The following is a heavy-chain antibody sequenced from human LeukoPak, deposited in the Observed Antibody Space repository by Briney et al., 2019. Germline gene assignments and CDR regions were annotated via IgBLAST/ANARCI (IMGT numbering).Heavy chain of an antibody. V-gene: IGHV3-48*01. CDR2: ISSSSSTI. CDR3: AKMSGSYFGYFDY. CDR1: GFTFSSYS. Sequence: GGSLRLSCAASGFTFSSYSMSSVRPAPGEGLEWGSSISSSSSTIYYADSVKGRFTISRDNSKNTLDLQMNSLRAEDTAVYYCAKMSGSYFGYFDYGGQGTLVTVS. J-gene: IGHJ4*02. D-gene: IGHD1-26*01.